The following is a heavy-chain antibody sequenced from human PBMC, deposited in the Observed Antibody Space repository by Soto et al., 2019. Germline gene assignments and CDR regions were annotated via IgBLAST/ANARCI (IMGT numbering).Heavy chain of an antibody. Sequence: GASVKVSCKASGGTFSSYAISWVRQAPGQGLEWMGGIIPIFGTANYAQKSQGRVTITADESTSTAYMELSSLRSEDTAVYYCARGQRYSGLGPAPYGMDVWGQGXTVTVYS. CDR1: GGTFSSYA. CDR2: IIPIFGTA. CDR3: ARGQRYSGLGPAPYGMDV. D-gene: IGHD3-9*01. V-gene: IGHV1-69*13. J-gene: IGHJ6*02.